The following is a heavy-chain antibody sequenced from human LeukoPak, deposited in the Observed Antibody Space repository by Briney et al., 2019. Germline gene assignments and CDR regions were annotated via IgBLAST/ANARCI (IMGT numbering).Heavy chain of an antibody. J-gene: IGHJ4*02. CDR1: GGFNTHYY. Sequence: PSETLSLTCSVSGGFNTHYYWSWIRQPPGKGLEWIGYFYHSGSTNYNPSLKSRVTILVDTSKNHFSLKLSSVTAADTAVYYCVPHPGGNFPGFDYWGQGTLVTVSS. CDR2: FYHSGST. V-gene: IGHV4-59*01. CDR3: VPHPGGNFPGFDY. D-gene: IGHD1-26*01.